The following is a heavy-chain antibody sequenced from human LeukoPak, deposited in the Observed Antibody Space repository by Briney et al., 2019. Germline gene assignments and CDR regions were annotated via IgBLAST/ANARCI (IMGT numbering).Heavy chain of an antibody. J-gene: IGHJ4*02. CDR1: GLSFSDYS. Sequence: PGGSLRLSCTASGLSFSDYSMNWVRQAPGKGLEWVSVISDSGDTTYYADSVKGQFTLSRDNSKNTVYVDMTSLRVEDTAVYYCVKVGDYYGSRNYFSYYNFDFWGQGTLVTVSS. CDR2: ISDSGDTT. V-gene: IGHV3-23*01. D-gene: IGHD3-10*01. CDR3: VKVGDYYGSRNYFSYYNFDF.